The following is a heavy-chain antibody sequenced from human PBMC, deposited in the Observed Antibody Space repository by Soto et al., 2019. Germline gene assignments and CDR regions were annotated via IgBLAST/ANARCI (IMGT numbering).Heavy chain of an antibody. Sequence: QVQLVQSGAEVKKPGASVKVSCKASGYTFTSYDINWVRQATGQGLEWMGWMNPNSGNTGYAQKFQGRVTMTMNTSISTAYMELSSLRYEDTDVYYCARERTGTRGGDYWGQGTLVTVSS. J-gene: IGHJ4*02. CDR1: GYTFTSYD. CDR3: ARERTGTRGGDY. D-gene: IGHD1-1*01. V-gene: IGHV1-8*01. CDR2: MNPNSGNT.